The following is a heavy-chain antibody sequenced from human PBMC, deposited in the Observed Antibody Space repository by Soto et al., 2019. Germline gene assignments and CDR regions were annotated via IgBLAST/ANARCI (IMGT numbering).Heavy chain of an antibody. CDR1: GASISSYY. CDR3: ARHWMGDPNYYSFDC. CDR2: ISNSGST. D-gene: IGHD2-21*02. Sequence: QVQLQESGPGLVKPSETLSLTCTVSGASISSYYWSWIRQPPGKGLEWIGYISNSGSTNYNPSLKSRATISVDTSENQFSLNLSSVTAADTAVYSCARHWMGDPNYYSFDCWGQGTLVTVSS. J-gene: IGHJ4*02. V-gene: IGHV4-59*08.